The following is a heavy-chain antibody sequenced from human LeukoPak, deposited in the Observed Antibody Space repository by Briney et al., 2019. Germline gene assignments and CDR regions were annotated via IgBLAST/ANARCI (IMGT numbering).Heavy chain of an antibody. CDR3: TRDLGYGMDV. J-gene: IGHJ6*02. CDR1: GFTFSIYW. CDR2: INGYGSTT. D-gene: IGHD3-16*01. V-gene: IGHV3-74*01. Sequence: PGGSLRLSCEASGFTFSIYWLHWVRQAPGKGLVWVSRINGYGSTTAYADSVKGRFTISRDNAKNTLYLQMNSLRAEDTAVYYCTRDLGYGMDVWGQGTTVTVSS.